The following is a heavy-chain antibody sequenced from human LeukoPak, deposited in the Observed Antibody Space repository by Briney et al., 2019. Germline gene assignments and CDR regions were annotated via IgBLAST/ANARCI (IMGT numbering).Heavy chain of an antibody. CDR3: AKLQSVVIPAAMLGFDY. V-gene: IGHV3-30*02. J-gene: IGHJ4*02. CDR1: GFTFSSYG. Sequence: GGSLRLSCAASGFTFSSYGMHWVRQAPGKGLDWVAFIHHDGSNKYYADSVKGRFTISRDNSRDTLSVQINSLRAEDTAVYYCAKLQSVVIPAAMLGFDYWGQGILVTVSS. CDR2: IHHDGSNK. D-gene: IGHD2-2*01.